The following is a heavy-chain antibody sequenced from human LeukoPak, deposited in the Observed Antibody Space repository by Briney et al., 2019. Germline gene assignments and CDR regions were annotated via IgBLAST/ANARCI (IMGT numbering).Heavy chain of an antibody. Sequence: PSGTLSLTCTVSGGSISSYYWSWIRQPPGKALEWIGYIYYSGNTHYNPSLKSRVTISVDTSKNQFSLKLSSVTAADTAVYYCARIPYDVSTPYPSAFDIWGQGTMVIVSS. CDR2: IYYSGNT. J-gene: IGHJ3*02. CDR3: ARIPYDVSTPYPSAFDI. V-gene: IGHV4-59*08. D-gene: IGHD3-9*01. CDR1: GGSISSYY.